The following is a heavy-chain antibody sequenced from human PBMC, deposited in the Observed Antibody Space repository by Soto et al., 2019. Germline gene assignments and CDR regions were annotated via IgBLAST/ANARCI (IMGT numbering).Heavy chain of an antibody. CDR2: IYYSGST. V-gene: IGHV4-30-4*01. CDR1: GGSISSGDYY. Sequence: SETLSLTCTVSGGSISSGDYYWSWIRQPPGKGLEWIGYIYYSGSTYYNPSLKSRVTISVDTSKNQFPLKLSSVTAADTAVYYCARELHYDSSGPSYYFDYWGQGTLVTVSS. D-gene: IGHD3-22*01. CDR3: ARELHYDSSGPSYYFDY. J-gene: IGHJ4*02.